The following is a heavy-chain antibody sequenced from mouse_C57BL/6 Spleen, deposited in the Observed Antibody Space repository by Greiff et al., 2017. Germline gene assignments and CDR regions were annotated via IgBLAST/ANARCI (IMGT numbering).Heavy chain of an antibody. CDR1: GYTFTSYW. V-gene: IGHV1-61*01. D-gene: IGHD2-5*01. CDR3: AEGYYSSQGYFDV. CDR2: IYPSDSET. J-gene: IGHJ1*03. Sequence: QVQLKQPGAELVRPGSSVKLSCKASGYTFTSYWMDWVKQRPGQGLEWIGNIYPSDSETHYNQKFKDKATLTVDKSSSTAYMQLSSLTSEDSAVYYWAEGYYSSQGYFDVWGTGTTVTVSS.